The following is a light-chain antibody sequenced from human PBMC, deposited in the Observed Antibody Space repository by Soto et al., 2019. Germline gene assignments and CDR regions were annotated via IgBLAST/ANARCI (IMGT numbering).Light chain of an antibody. J-gene: IGKJ1*01. CDR1: QSVRSTH. Sequence: EIVLTQSPGTLSLSPVERATLSCRASQSVRSTHLAWYQLKPGQAPRLLIYDASTRATGFPARFSGSGSGTDFTLTISRLEPEDFAVYYCQQYGSSPPTWTFGQGTKVDNK. CDR2: DAS. V-gene: IGKV3-20*01. CDR3: QQYGSSPPTWT.